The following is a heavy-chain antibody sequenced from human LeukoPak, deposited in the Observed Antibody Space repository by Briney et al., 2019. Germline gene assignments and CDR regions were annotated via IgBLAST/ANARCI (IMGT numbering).Heavy chain of an antibody. CDR2: ISSSGSTI. Sequence: GVEWVADISSSGSTIYYAESVKGRCTISRDNAKNSLYLQMNSLRAEDTAVYYCASAGDYWGQGTLVTVSS. CDR3: ASAGDY. V-gene: IGHV3-11*01. J-gene: IGHJ4*02.